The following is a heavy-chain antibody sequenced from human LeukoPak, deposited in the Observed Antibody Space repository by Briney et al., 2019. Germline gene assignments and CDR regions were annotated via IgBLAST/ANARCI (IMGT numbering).Heavy chain of an antibody. D-gene: IGHD6-19*01. CDR2: ISSGSTYI. Sequence: LEWVSSISSGSTYIHYADSVRGRFTIPRDNAKNSLYLQMNSLRAEDTAVYYCARDNSGWYDYWGQGTLVTVSS. CDR3: ARDNSGWYDY. J-gene: IGHJ4*02. V-gene: IGHV3-21*01.